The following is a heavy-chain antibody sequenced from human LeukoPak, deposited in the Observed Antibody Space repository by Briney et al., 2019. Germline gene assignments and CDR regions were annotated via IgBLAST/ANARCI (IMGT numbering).Heavy chain of an antibody. CDR3: ARDLGYCTNGVCARNYYYYYGMDV. V-gene: IGHV1-8*01. J-gene: IGHJ6*02. Sequence: GASVKVSCKASGYTFTSYDINWVRQATGQGLEWMGWMNPNSGNTGYAQKFQGRVTMTRNTSISTAYMGLSSLRSEDTAVYYCARDLGYCTNGVCARNYYYYYGMDVWGQGTTVTVSS. D-gene: IGHD2-8*01. CDR2: MNPNSGNT. CDR1: GYTFTSYD.